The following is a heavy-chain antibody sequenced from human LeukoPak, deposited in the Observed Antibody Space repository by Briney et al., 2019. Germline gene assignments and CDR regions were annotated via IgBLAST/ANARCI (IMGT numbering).Heavy chain of an antibody. V-gene: IGHV1-2*02. Sequence: GASVKVSCKASGYTFTGYYMHWVRQAPGQGLEWMGWINPNSGGTNYAQKVQGRVTMTRDTSISTAYMELSRLRSDDTAVYYCASGGGDYNFDYWGQGTLITVSS. J-gene: IGHJ4*02. CDR2: INPNSGGT. CDR1: GYTFTGYY. D-gene: IGHD2-21*02. CDR3: ASGGGDYNFDY.